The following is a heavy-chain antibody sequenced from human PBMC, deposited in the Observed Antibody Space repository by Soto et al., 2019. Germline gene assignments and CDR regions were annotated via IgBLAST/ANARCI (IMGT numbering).Heavy chain of an antibody. Sequence: GGSLRLSCAASGFTFSSYGMHWVRQAPGKGLEWVAVIWYDGSNKYYADSVKGRFTISRDNSKNTLYLQMNSLRAEDTAVYYCARDIGYSSSWYGGMDVWGQGTTVTVSS. CDR2: IWYDGSNK. CDR1: GFTFSSYG. D-gene: IGHD6-13*01. V-gene: IGHV3-33*01. CDR3: ARDIGYSSSWYGGMDV. J-gene: IGHJ6*02.